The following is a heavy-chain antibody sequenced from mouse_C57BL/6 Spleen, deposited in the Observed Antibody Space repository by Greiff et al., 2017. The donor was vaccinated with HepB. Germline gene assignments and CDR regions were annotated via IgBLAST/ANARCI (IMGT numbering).Heavy chain of an antibody. Sequence: VKLQESGPELVKPGASVKISCKASGYAFSSSWMNWVKQRPGKGLEWIGRIYPGDGDTNYNGKFKGKATLTADKSSSTAYMQLSSLTSEDSAVYYCARTYGSGGPMDYWGQGTSVTVSS. J-gene: IGHJ4*01. D-gene: IGHD1-1*01. CDR1: GYAFSSSW. CDR2: IYPGDGDT. V-gene: IGHV1-82*01. CDR3: ARTYGSGGPMDY.